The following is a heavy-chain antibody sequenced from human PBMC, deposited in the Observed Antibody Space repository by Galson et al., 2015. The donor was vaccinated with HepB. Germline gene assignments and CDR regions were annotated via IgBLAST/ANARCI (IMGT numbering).Heavy chain of an antibody. V-gene: IGHV1-18*01. D-gene: IGHD1-1*01. CDR3: ARDSRLELRLNNYFSYGMDV. CDR1: GYNFNNYG. CDR2: FSGYDGST. Sequence: SVKVSCKDSGYNFNNYGLSWIRQAPGPGLEWMGWFSGYDGSTNYAQKFQGRVTMTADASTGTAYLELRDLRSDDTAVYYCARDSRLELRLNNYFSYGMDVWGQGSAVTVSS. J-gene: IGHJ6*02.